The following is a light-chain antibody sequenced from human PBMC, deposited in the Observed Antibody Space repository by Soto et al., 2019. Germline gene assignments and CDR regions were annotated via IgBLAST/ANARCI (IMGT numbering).Light chain of an antibody. CDR1: QSISSY. J-gene: IGKJ5*01. V-gene: IGKV1-39*01. CDR2: AAS. CDR3: QQSYSTPIT. Sequence: IQLTQSPSSRSASVGDRVTITFRASQSISSYLNWYQQKPGKAPKLLIYAASSFQGGVPSSVSGSGSGTDFTLTISSLQPEDFATYYCQQSYSTPITFGQGTRLEIK.